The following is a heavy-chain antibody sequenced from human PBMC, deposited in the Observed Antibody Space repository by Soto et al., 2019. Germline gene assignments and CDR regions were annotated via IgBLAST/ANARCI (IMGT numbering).Heavy chain of an antibody. CDR1: GDSVSTNIAA. D-gene: IGHD3-10*01. Sequence: PSQTLSLTCAVSGDSVSTNIAAWDWIRESPSRGLEWLGRTYYRSKWYNDYAVSVKSRININADTSKNQISLQLNSVTPEDTAVYYCARAAPDYYYYGLDVWGQGTTVTVSS. CDR2: TYYRSKWYN. J-gene: IGHJ6*02. CDR3: ARAAPDYYYYGLDV. V-gene: IGHV6-1*01.